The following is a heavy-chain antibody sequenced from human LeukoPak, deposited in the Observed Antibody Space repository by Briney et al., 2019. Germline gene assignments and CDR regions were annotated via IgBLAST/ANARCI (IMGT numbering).Heavy chain of an antibody. D-gene: IGHD2-2*01. CDR3: ARVTNCSSTSCLNWFDP. CDR2: IYHSGST. V-gene: IGHV4-38-2*02. Sequence: SETLSLTCSVPGYSISRGYSWGWIRQPPGKGLEWIGNIYHSGSTYYNPSLKSRVTISVDRSKNQFSLKLSSVTAADTAVYYCARVTNCSSTSCLNWFDPWGQGTLVTVSS. CDR1: GYSISRGYS. J-gene: IGHJ5*02.